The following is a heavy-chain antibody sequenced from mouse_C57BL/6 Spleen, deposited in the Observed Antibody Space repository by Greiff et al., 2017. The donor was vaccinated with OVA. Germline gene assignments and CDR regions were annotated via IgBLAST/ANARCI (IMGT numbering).Heavy chain of an antibody. Sequence: QVQLKESGPELVKPGASVKISCKASGYSFTSYYIHWVKQRPGQGLEWIGWIYPGSGNTKYTEKFKGKATLTADISSSTAYMQLSRLTSEDSAVYYCARLSSSYAMDYWGQGTSGTVSS. CDR3: ARLSSSYAMDY. D-gene: IGHD1-1*01. CDR2: IYPGSGNT. V-gene: IGHV1-66*01. CDR1: GYSFTSYY. J-gene: IGHJ4*01.